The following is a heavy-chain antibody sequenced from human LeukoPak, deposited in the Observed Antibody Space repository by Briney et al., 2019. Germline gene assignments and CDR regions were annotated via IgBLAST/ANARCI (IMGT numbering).Heavy chain of an antibody. D-gene: IGHD3-16*01. CDR2: IYYSGST. CDR3: ARAMSTFGGVRNYFDS. J-gene: IGHJ4*02. Sequence: SETLSLTCTVSGGSISSYYWSWIRQPPGKGLEWIGYIYYSGSTNYNPSLKSRVTISVDTSKNQFSLKLSSVTAADTAVYYCARAMSTFGGVRNYFDSWGQGTLVTVSS. CDR1: GGSISSYY. V-gene: IGHV4-59*01.